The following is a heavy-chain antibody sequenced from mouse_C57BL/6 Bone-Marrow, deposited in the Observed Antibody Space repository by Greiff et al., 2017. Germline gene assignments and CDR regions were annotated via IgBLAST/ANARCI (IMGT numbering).Heavy chain of an antibody. CDR1: GFTFSSYA. CDR2: ISDGGSYT. D-gene: IGHD1-1*01. Sequence: EVKLMESGGGLVKPGGSLKLSCAASGFTFSSYAMSWVRQTPEKRLEWVATISDGGSYTYYPDNVKGRFTISRDNAKNNLYLQMSHLKSEDTAMYYCARDYGSSYVEFAYGGQGTLVTVSA. V-gene: IGHV5-4*01. J-gene: IGHJ3*01. CDR3: ARDYGSSYVEFAY.